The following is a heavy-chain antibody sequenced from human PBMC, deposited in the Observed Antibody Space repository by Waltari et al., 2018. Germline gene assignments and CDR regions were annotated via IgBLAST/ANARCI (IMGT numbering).Heavy chain of an antibody. Sequence: EVQLVESGGGLVKPGGSLRLTCAASGFTFSSYSMNWVRQAPGKGLEWVSSISSSSSYIYYADSVKGRFTISRDNAKNSLYLQMNSLRAEDTAVYYCARSYSSSAPFDYWGQGTLVTVSS. J-gene: IGHJ4*02. CDR2: ISSSSSYI. D-gene: IGHD6-6*01. CDR1: GFTFSSYS. V-gene: IGHV3-21*01. CDR3: ARSYSSSAPFDY.